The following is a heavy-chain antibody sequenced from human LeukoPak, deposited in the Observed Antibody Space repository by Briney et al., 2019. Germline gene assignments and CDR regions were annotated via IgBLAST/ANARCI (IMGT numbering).Heavy chain of an antibody. D-gene: IGHD3-16*02. Sequence: SETLSLTCAVYGGSFSGYYWSWIRQPPGKGLEWIGEINHSGSTNYNPSLKSRVTISVDTSKNQFSLKLSSVTAADTAVYYCARLRRTYDYVWGSYRMGAFDIWGQGTMVTVSS. CDR1: GGSFSGYY. V-gene: IGHV4-34*01. J-gene: IGHJ3*02. CDR2: INHSGST. CDR3: ARLRRTYDYVWGSYRMGAFDI.